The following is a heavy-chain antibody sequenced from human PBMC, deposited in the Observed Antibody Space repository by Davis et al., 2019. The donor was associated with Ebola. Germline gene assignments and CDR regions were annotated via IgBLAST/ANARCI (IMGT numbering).Heavy chain of an antibody. D-gene: IGHD5-24*01. V-gene: IGHV4-34*01. Sequence: MPSETLSLTCAVYGGSFSGYYWSWIRQPPGKGLEWIGKINHSGSTNYNPSLKSRVTISVDTSKNQFSLKLSSVTAADAAVYYCARPGLQEGYFDYWGQGTLVTVSS. CDR1: GGSFSGYY. CDR2: INHSGST. J-gene: IGHJ4*02. CDR3: ARPGLQEGYFDY.